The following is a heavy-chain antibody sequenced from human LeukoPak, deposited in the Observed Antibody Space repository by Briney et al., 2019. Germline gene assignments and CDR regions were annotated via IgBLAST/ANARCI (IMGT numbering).Heavy chain of an antibody. J-gene: IGHJ4*02. CDR1: GFTFDDYA. CDR3: AKDKYARITMVRGVAQDY. V-gene: IGHV3-9*01. D-gene: IGHD3-10*01. CDR2: ISWNSGSI. Sequence: PGGSLRLSCAASGFTFDDYAMHWVRQAPGKGLEWVSGISWNSGSIGYADSVKGRFTISRDNAKNSLYLQMNSLRAEDTALYYCAKDKYARITMVRGVAQDYWGQGTLVTVSS.